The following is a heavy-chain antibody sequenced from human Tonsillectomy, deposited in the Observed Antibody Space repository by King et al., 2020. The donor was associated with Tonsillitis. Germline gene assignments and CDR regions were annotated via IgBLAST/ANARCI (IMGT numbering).Heavy chain of an antibody. J-gene: IGHJ3*02. CDR2: ISGSGGST. D-gene: IGHD3-3*01. CDR3: AKVGVGALFTMCPVGAFDI. CDR1: GFTFSSYA. Sequence: LVESGGGLVQPGGSLRLSCAASGFTFSSYAMSWVRQAPGKGLEWVSAISGSGGSTYYADSVKGRFTISRDNSKNTLYLQMYSLRAEDTAVYYCAKVGVGALFTMCPVGAFDIWGQGTMVTVSS. V-gene: IGHV3-23*04.